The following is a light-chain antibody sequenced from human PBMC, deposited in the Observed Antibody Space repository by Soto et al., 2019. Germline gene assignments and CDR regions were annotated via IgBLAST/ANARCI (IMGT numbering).Light chain of an antibody. J-gene: IGKJ1*01. CDR3: QQYNSYWT. Sequence: DIQMTQSPSTLSASLGDRVTITCRASQSISSWLAWYQQKPGKAPKLLIYDASSLESGVPSRFSGSRSGTEFTLTISSLQPDDFATYYCQQYNSYWTFGQGTKV. CDR1: QSISSW. V-gene: IGKV1-5*01. CDR2: DAS.